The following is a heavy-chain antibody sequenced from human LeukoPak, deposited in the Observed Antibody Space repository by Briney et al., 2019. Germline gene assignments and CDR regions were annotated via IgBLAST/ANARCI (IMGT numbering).Heavy chain of an antibody. J-gene: IGHJ4*02. D-gene: IGHD3-22*01. CDR1: GFTFSSYA. V-gene: IGHV3-23*01. Sequence: GGSLRLSCAASGFTFSSYAMSWVRKAPGKGLEWVSAISGSGGSTYYADSVKGRSTISRDNAKNSLYLQMNSLRAEDTAVYYCARRSPSSGYNGIDYWGQGTLVTVSS. CDR2: ISGSGGST. CDR3: ARRSPSSGYNGIDY.